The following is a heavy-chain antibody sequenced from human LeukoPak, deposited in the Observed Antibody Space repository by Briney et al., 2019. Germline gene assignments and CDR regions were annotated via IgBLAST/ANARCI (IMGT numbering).Heavy chain of an antibody. V-gene: IGHV3-NL1*01. CDR1: GFTFSTYG. Sequence: GRSLRLSCASSGFTFSTYGMHWVRQAPGKGLEWVSVIYSGGSTYYADSVKGRFTISRDNSKNTLYLQMNSLRAEDTAVYYCASHSDYGNDCWGQGTLVTVSP. D-gene: IGHD4-17*01. CDR3: ASHSDYGNDC. J-gene: IGHJ4*02. CDR2: IYSGGST.